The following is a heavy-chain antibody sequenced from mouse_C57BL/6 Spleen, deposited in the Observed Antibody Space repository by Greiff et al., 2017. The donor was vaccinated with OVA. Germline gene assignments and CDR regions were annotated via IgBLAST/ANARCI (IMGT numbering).Heavy chain of an antibody. CDR1: GYAFSSYW. CDR3: ARREANWDEGYYFDY. Sequence: VQLQQSGAELVKPGASVKISCKASGYAFSSYWMNWVKQRPGKGLEWIGQIYPGDGDTNYNGKFKGKATLTADKSSSTAYMQLSSLTSEDSAVYFCARREANWDEGYYFDYWGQGTTLTVSS. J-gene: IGHJ2*01. D-gene: IGHD4-1*01. CDR2: IYPGDGDT. V-gene: IGHV1-80*01.